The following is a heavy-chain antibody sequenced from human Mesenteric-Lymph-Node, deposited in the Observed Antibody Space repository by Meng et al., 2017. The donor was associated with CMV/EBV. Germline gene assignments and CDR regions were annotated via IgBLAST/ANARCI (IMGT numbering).Heavy chain of an antibody. V-gene: IGHV3-23*01. J-gene: IGHJ4*02. CDR3: AKEGAAAGLDY. CDR1: GFACSSYA. Sequence: SCAASGFACSSYAMSWVRQAPGKGLEWVSAISGSGGSTYYADSVKGRFTISRDNSKNTLYLQMNSLRAEDTAVYYCAKEGAAAGLDYWGQGTLVTVSS. CDR2: ISGSGGST. D-gene: IGHD6-13*01.